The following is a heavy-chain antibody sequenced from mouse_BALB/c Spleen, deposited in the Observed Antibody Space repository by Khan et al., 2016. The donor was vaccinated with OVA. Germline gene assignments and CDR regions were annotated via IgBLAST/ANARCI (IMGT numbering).Heavy chain of an antibody. V-gene: IGHV3-8*02. CDR1: GDSIISGY. CDR3: ARWGNPRWYFDV. J-gene: IGHJ1*01. CDR2: IDYSGSN. D-gene: IGHD2-1*01. Sequence: VQLKESGPSLVKPSQTLSLTCSVTGDSIISGYWNWIRKFPGNKLEYMGYIDYSGSNYYNPSLKSRISITRYTSKNQYYLQLNSVTTEDTATYYGARWGNPRWYFDVWGAGTTVTVSS.